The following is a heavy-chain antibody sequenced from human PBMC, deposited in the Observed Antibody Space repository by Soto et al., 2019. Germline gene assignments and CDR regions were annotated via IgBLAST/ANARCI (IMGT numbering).Heavy chain of an antibody. CDR3: AKASVGATPMDY. J-gene: IGHJ4*02. CDR1: GYTFTSYA. CDR2: INAGNGNT. D-gene: IGHD1-26*01. V-gene: IGHV1-3*01. Sequence: QVQLVQSGAEVKKPGASVKVSCKASGYTFTSYAMHWVRQAPGQRLEWMGWINAGNGNTKYSQKFQGRVTITSDTSASTAYMELSSQRSENTAVYYCAKASVGATPMDYWGQGTPVTVSS.